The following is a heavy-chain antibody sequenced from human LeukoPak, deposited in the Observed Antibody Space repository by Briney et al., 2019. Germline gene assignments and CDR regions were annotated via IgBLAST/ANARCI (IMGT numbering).Heavy chain of an antibody. J-gene: IGHJ3*02. CDR3: ARDVLIQWLVLDVAFDI. CDR2: ISAYNGNT. CDR1: GYTFTSYG. V-gene: IGHV1-18*01. D-gene: IGHD6-19*01. Sequence: ASVKVSCKASGYTFTSYGISWVRQAPGQGLEWMGWISAYNGNTNYAQKLQGRVTMTTDTSTSTAYMELRSLRSDDTAVYYCARDVLIQWLVLDVAFDIWGQGTMVTVSS.